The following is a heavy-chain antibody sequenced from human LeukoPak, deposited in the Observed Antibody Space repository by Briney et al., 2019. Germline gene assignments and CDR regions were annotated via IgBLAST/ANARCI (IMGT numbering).Heavy chain of an antibody. CDR1: GGSFSGYY. Sequence: SETLSLTCAVYGGSFSGYYWSWIRQPPGKGLEWIGEINHSGSANYNPSLKSRVTISVDTSKNQFSLKLSSATAADTAVYYCARGPTKAARFDYWGQGTLVTVSS. J-gene: IGHJ4*02. CDR2: INHSGSA. CDR3: ARGPTKAARFDY. D-gene: IGHD6-13*01. V-gene: IGHV4-34*01.